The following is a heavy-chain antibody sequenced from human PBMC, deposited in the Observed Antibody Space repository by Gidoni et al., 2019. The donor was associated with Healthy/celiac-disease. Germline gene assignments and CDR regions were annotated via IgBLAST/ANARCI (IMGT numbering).Heavy chain of an antibody. CDR3: AKQRELLAY. D-gene: IGHD3-10*01. CDR1: GFTFSNYA. J-gene: IGHJ4*02. Sequence: EVQLLEPGGGLVQLGGSLRLSCAAPGFTFSNYAMSSLGQAPGKGLEWVSTISGSGGSTYYAVTVKGRFTIARDNSKNTLYLQMNSLSAEDTAVYYCAKQRELLAYWGQGTLVTVSS. V-gene: IGHV3-23*01. CDR2: ISGSGGST.